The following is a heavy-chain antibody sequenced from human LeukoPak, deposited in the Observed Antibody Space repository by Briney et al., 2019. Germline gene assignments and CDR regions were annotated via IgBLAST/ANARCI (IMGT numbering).Heavy chain of an antibody. D-gene: IGHD3-16*01. Sequence: GESLKISCQASGYTFTNYWIGWLRQMPGKGLEWMGIIYPGDSETRYSPSLQGQVTISADKSISTAYLQWSALKASDTAIYYCARHLHVLDYYMDVWGKGTTVTVSS. CDR3: ARHLHVLDYYMDV. V-gene: IGHV5-51*01. CDR1: GYTFTNYW. CDR2: IYPGDSET. J-gene: IGHJ6*03.